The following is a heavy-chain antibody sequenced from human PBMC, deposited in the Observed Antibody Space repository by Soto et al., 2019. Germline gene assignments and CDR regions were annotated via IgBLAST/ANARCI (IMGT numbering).Heavy chain of an antibody. J-gene: IGHJ6*02. CDR1: GGTFSSYA. V-gene: IGHV1-46*01. CDR2: INPGGGTT. CDR3: ARAGGETDYYYGMDV. D-gene: IGHD7-27*01. Sequence: ASVKVSCKASGGTFSSYAISWVRQAPGHGLEWMGIINPGGGTTTYTQKFQARVNMTRDTSTSTVFMELSSLRSDDTAVYYCARAGGETDYYYGMDVWGQGTTVTVSS.